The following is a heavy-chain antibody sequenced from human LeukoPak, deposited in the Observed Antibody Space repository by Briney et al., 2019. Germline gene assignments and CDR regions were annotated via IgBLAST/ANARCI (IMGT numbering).Heavy chain of an antibody. CDR1: GFTFSSYS. CDR3: AKDPLYYDILTGTLPEDAFDI. J-gene: IGHJ3*02. V-gene: IGHV3-30*18. Sequence: PGGSLRLSCAASGFTFSSYSMNWVRQAPGKGLEWLAAISNDGINKYFADSVKGRFTISRDNSRNTVSLQLNSLRAEDTAVYFCAKDPLYYDILTGTLPEDAFDIWGQGTMVTVSS. CDR2: ISNDGINK. D-gene: IGHD3-9*01.